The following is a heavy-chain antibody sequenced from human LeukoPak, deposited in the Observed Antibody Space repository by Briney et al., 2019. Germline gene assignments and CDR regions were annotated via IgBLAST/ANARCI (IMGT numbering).Heavy chain of an antibody. V-gene: IGHV3-23*01. J-gene: IGHJ4*02. Sequence: GGSLRLSCAASGFTFSSYAMTWVRQAPGKGLEWVSAITGSGGSTYYADSVKGRFTISRDNSKNTLYLQMNSLRAEDTAVYYCAKHGGSYFRWDYWGQGALVTVSS. CDR1: GFTFSSYA. D-gene: IGHD1-26*01. CDR3: AKHGGSYFRWDY. CDR2: ITGSGGST.